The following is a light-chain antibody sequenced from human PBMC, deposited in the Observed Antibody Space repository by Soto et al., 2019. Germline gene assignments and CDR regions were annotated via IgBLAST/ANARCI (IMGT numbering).Light chain of an antibody. V-gene: IGKV1-5*03. CDR3: QQSYSTPWT. CDR2: EAS. CDR1: QTISSW. J-gene: IGKJ1*01. Sequence: DIQMTQSPSTLSGSVGVRVTITCRASQTISSWLAWYQQKPGKAPRLLIYEASTLKSGVPARFSGSGSGTEFTLTISSLQPEDFATYYCQQSYSTPWTFGQGTKVDIK.